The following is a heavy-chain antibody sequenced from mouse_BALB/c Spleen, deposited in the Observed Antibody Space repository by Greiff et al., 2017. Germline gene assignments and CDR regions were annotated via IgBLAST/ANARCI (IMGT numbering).Heavy chain of an antibody. V-gene: IGHV3-6*02. D-gene: IGHD1-1*01. J-gene: IGHJ3*01. CDR3: ASYYYGSSSFAY. CDR2: ISYDGSN. Sequence: ESGPGLVKPSQSLSLTCSVTGYSITSGYYWNWIRQFPGNKLEWMGYISYDGSNNYNPSLKNRISITRDTSKNQFFLKLNSVTTEDTATYYCASYYYGSSSFAYWGQGTLVTVSA. CDR1: GYSITSGYY.